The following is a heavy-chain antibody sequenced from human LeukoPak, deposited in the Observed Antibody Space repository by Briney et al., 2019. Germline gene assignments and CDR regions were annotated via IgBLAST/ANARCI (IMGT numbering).Heavy chain of an antibody. CDR3: ASHTRDYSQPYYFDY. CDR1: GYSFTSYW. V-gene: IGHV5-51*01. Sequence: GDSLKISCKGSGYSFTSYWIGWVRQMPGKGLEWMGIIYPGDSDTRYSPSFQGQVTISADKSISTAYLQWSSLKASDTAMYYCASHTRDYSQPYYFDYWGQGTLVTVSS. D-gene: IGHD4-11*01. J-gene: IGHJ4*02. CDR2: IYPGDSDT.